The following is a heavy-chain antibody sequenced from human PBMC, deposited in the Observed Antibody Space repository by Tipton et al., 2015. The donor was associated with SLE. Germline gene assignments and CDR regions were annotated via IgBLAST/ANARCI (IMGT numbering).Heavy chain of an antibody. CDR1: GGSISSNNYY. J-gene: IGHJ5*02. CDR3: ARDYGDFNWFDP. CDR2: FYSSGTR. D-gene: IGHD4-17*01. Sequence: TLSLTCNVSGGSISSNNYYWDWIRQPPGKGLEWVGSFYSSGTRYYNPSLESRVTISIDTSKNQFSLRLGSVTAADTAMYYCARDYGDFNWFDPWGQGTLVIVSS. V-gene: IGHV4-39*07.